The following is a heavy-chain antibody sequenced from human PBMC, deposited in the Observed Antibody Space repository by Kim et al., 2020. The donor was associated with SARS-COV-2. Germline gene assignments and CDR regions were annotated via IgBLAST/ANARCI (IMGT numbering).Heavy chain of an antibody. D-gene: IGHD5-18*01. V-gene: IGHV4-31*03. CDR3: AREGGGYSYGYYWFDP. J-gene: IGHJ5*02. CDR1: GGSISSGGYY. CDR2: IYYSGST. Sequence: SETLSLTCTVSGGSISSGGYYWSWIRQHPGKGLEWIGYIYYSGSTYYNPSLKSRVTISVDTSKNQFSLKLSSVTAADTAVYYCAREGGGYSYGYYWFDPWGQGTLVTVSS.